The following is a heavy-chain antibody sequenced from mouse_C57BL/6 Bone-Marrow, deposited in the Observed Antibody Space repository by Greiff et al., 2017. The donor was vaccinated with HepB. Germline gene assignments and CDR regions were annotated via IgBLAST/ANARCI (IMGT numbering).Heavy chain of an antibody. V-gene: IGHV1-81*01. CDR1: GYTFTSYG. Sequence: VQLQESGAELARPGASVKLSCKASGYTFTSYGISWVKPRTGQGLEWIGDIYPRSGNTYYNEKFKGKATLTAAKSSSTADIELHSLTSEDSAVYFCARKSITTVVEDYYAMDYGGQGTSVTVSS. CDR3: ARKSITTVVEDYYAMDY. J-gene: IGHJ4*01. D-gene: IGHD1-1*01. CDR2: IYPRSGNT.